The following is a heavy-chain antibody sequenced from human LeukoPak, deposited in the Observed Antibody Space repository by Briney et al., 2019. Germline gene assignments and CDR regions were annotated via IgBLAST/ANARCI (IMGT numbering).Heavy chain of an antibody. CDR1: GGSFSGYY. D-gene: IGHD6-13*01. CDR3: ARDGSSWYNWFDP. V-gene: IGHV4-34*01. CDR2: INHSGST. J-gene: IGHJ5*02. Sequence: SETLSLTCAVYGGSFSGYYWSWIRQPPGKGLEWIGEINHSGSTNYNPSLKSRVTISVDTSMNQLSLKLSSVTAADTAVCYCARDGSSWYNWFDPWGQGTLVTVSS.